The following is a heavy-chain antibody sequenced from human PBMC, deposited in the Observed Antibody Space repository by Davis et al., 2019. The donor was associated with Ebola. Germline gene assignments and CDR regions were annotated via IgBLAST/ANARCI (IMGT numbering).Heavy chain of an antibody. J-gene: IGHJ3*02. V-gene: IGHV3-23*01. CDR2: ISGSGGST. CDR1: GFTFSSYA. Sequence: GESLKISCAASGFTFSSYAMSWVRQAPGRGLEWVSAISGSGGSTYYADSVKGRFTISRDNAKNSLYLQMNSLRTEDTAVYYCANGYCSSTSCYNKPAFDIWGQGTMVTVSS. CDR3: ANGYCSSTSCYNKPAFDI. D-gene: IGHD2-2*02.